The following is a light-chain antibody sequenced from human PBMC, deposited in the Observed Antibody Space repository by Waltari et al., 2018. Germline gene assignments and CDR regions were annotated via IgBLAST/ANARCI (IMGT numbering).Light chain of an antibody. CDR1: RNINNN. Sequence: EVVMTQSPATLSVSPGERATLSCRASRNINNNLAWYHQIPGQAPRLLISVASTRATGIPARFSGSGSGTEFTLTISSLQSEDFAVYYCQHFHSWPLTFGGGTKVEIK. CDR3: QHFHSWPLT. J-gene: IGKJ4*01. V-gene: IGKV3-15*01. CDR2: VAS.